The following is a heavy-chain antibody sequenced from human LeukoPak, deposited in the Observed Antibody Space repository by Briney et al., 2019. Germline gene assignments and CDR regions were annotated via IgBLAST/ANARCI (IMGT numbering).Heavy chain of an antibody. CDR1: GVPLSSSSYH. J-gene: IGHJ4*02. CDR2: NYYRGST. D-gene: IGHD5-24*01. CDR3: ARLLRDGYNSWFDY. Sequence: IPSEPLSLTCTVSGVPLSSSSYHWGWIRQPPGKGLEGIGSNYYRGSTYYNPSLKPRVTISVDTSKTQFSLKVNSVTAADTAVYYCARLLRDGYNSWFDYCGEGTLVSVSS. V-gene: IGHV4-39*01.